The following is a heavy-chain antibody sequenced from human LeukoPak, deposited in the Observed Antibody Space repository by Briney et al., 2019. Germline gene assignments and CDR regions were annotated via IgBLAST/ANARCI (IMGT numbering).Heavy chain of an antibody. CDR2: IKQDGGEK. CDR1: GFTFSSYA. J-gene: IGHJ4*02. V-gene: IGHV3-7*01. Sequence: GGSLRLSCAASGFTFSSYAMSWVRQAPGKGLEWVANIKQDGGEKYYVDSVKGRFTIPRDNAKNSLYLQMNSLRAEDTAAYYCARDGKQHLPSPFDYWGQGTLVTVSS. CDR3: ARDGKQHLPSPFDY. D-gene: IGHD6-13*01.